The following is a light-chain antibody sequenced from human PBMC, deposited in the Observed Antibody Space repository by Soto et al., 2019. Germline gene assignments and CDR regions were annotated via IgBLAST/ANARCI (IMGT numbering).Light chain of an antibody. CDR3: CSYAGGSTLYA. CDR1: SSDVGAYNL. Sequence: QSVLTQPASVSGSPGQSITISCTGASSDVGAYNLVSWYQQHPGKAPKLMISEVSQRPSGVSNRFSGSKSGNAASLTISGLQAEDEADYYCCSYAGGSTLYAFGPGTKVTVL. J-gene: IGLJ1*01. CDR2: EVS. V-gene: IGLV2-23*02.